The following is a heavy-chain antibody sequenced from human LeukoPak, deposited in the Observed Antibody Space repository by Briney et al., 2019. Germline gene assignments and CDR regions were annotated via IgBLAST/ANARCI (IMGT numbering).Heavy chain of an antibody. V-gene: IGHV3-30*04. CDR3: ANGPTTVTIDH. Sequence: PGRSLTLSCATSGFSFSNYAMHWLRQAPGKGLEWVTVISYDGNNKCYADSVKGRFTISRDKSKNSLSVQMNSLSAEDTAVYYCANGPTTVTIDHWGQGTPVTVSS. D-gene: IGHD4-17*01. J-gene: IGHJ4*02. CDR2: ISYDGNNK. CDR1: GFSFSNYA.